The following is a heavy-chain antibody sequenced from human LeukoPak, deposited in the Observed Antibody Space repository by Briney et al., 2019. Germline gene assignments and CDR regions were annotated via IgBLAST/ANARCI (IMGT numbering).Heavy chain of an antibody. D-gene: IGHD3-22*01. J-gene: IGHJ4*02. CDR2: ISWNSGSI. CDR1: GFTFDDYA. CDR3: AKGTLYDSSGYFDY. Sequence: PGRSLRLSCAASGFTFDDYAMHWVRQAPGKGLEWVSGISWNSGSIGYADSVKGRFTISRDNAKNSLYLQMNSLRAEDTALYYCAKGTLYDSSGYFDYWGQGTLVTVSS. V-gene: IGHV3-9*01.